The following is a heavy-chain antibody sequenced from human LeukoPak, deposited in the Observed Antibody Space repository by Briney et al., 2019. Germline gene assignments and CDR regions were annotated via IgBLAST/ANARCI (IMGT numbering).Heavy chain of an antibody. CDR1: GGSISSYY. D-gene: IGHD2-15*01. V-gene: IGHV4-59*08. J-gene: IGHJ5*02. CDR2: IYYSGST. CDR3: ARGSALVVVAATNSWWFDP. Sequence: SETLSLTCTVSGGSISSYYWSWIRQPPGKGLEWIGYIYYSGSTYYNPSLKSRVTISVDTSKNQFSLKLSSVTAADTAVYYCARGSALVVVAATNSWWFDPWGQGTLVTVSS.